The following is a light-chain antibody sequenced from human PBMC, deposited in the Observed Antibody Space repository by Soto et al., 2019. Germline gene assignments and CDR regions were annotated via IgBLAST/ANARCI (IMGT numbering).Light chain of an antibody. Sequence: EIVLTQSPGTLSFSPGERATLSCRASQSVSGSYLAWYQQKPGQAPRLLISGASSRATGMPDRFIGSGSGTDYTRTISRLETEDFAVYDWHQYYSAPRNFGLGTKVEIK. J-gene: IGKJ2*02. V-gene: IGKV3-20*01. CDR3: HQYYSAPRN. CDR2: GAS. CDR1: QSVSGSY.